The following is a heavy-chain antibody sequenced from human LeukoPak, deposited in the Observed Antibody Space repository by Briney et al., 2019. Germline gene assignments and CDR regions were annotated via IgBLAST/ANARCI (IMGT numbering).Heavy chain of an antibody. Sequence: SETLSLTCAVSGYSISSGYDWGWIRQPPGKGLEWIGTIYYSGTTYYNPSLKSRVTISVDTSKNQFSLKLISVTAADTAVYYCARPGGSGSYFSYFDYWGQGTLVTVSS. CDR3: ARPGGSGSYFSYFDY. V-gene: IGHV4-38-2*01. CDR1: GYSISSGYD. D-gene: IGHD3-10*01. J-gene: IGHJ4*02. CDR2: IYYSGTT.